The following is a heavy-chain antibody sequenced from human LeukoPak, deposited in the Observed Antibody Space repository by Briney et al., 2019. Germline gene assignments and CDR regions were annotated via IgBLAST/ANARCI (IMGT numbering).Heavy chain of an antibody. CDR1: LGSLNNSH. D-gene: IGHD3-16*01. Sequence: SETLSVTCTHALGSLNNSHWSWIRQPPGEGLEWIGRIYLSGLSPSGSTNYNPSLSRRVTMSLDTSKKQFRLNLTSVTAADTAVHYCTRGYVDIRGHISYAPGGQGTLVTVYS. CDR2: IYLSGLSPSGST. J-gene: IGHJ5*02. V-gene: IGHV4-4*07. CDR3: TRGYVDIRGHISYAP.